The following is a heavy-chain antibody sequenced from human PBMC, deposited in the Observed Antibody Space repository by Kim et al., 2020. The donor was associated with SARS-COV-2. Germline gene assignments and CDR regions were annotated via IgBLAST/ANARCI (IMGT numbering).Heavy chain of an antibody. CDR2: INHSGST. CDR1: GGSFSGYY. J-gene: IGHJ6*02. Sequence: SETLSLTCAVYGGSFSGYYWSWIRQPPGKGLEWIGEINHSGSTNYNPSLKSRVTISVETSKNQFSLKLSSVTAADTAVYYCARGYSYGYNSYYYGMDVWGQGTTVTVSS. CDR3: ARGYSYGYNSYYYGMDV. D-gene: IGHD5-18*01. V-gene: IGHV4-34*01.